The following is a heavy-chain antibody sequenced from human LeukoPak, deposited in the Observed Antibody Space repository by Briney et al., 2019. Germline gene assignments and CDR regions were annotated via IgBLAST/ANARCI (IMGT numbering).Heavy chain of an antibody. J-gene: IGHJ4*02. CDR1: GLAFSSYA. V-gene: IGHV3-23*01. CDR3: ADYGVSGVRNNFY. D-gene: IGHD3-3*01. CDR2: ISVASNT. Sequence: GGSLRLSCAASGLAFSSYAMSWVRQAPGKGLEWVSTISVASNTFYADSVKGRFTISRDNSSNTVYLQMTSLRADDTAVYYCADYGVSGVRNNFYWGQGTLVTVSS.